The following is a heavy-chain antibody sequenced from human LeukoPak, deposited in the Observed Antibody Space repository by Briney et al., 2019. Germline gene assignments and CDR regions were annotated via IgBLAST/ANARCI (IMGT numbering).Heavy chain of an antibody. CDR1: GFTFSSYS. J-gene: IGHJ3*02. Sequence: GGSLRLSCAASGFTFSSYSMNWVRQAPGKGLEWVSSISSSSHIYYADSVKGRFTISRDNAKNSLYLQMNSLRAEDTAVYYCAKDRPAKPRYAFDIWGQGTMVTVSS. CDR2: ISSSSHI. V-gene: IGHV3-21*04. CDR3: AKDRPAKPRYAFDI.